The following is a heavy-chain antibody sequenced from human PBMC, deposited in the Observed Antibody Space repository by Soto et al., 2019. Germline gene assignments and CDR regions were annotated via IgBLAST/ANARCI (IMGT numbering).Heavy chain of an antibody. CDR1: GLTFSNYE. J-gene: IGHJ3*01. Sequence: EVQLVESGGGLVLPGGSLRLSCAASGLTFSNYEMNWVRQAPGKGLEWVSYIGRGGTTTYYADSLKGRFTISRDNAKNSLYLQMMSLRAEVSGVYYCATRSGGGGAFDFLGQGSMVTVSS. CDR2: IGRGGTTT. V-gene: IGHV3-48*03. CDR3: ATRSGGGGAFDF. D-gene: IGHD3-10*01.